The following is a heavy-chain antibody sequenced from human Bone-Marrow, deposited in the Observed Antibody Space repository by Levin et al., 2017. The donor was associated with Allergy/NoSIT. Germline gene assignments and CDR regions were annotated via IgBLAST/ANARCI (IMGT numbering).Heavy chain of an antibody. D-gene: IGHD3-10*01. CDR2: ISYDGSET. CDR1: GFVFRPHG. V-gene: IGHV3-30*03. Sequence: PGGSLRLSCVASGFVFRPHGMHWARQTPGKGLEWVAVISYDGSETYYAGSVKGRFTISRDNSKNSLFLQMKSLRSEDTAVYYCARDRSGSGSDGMDVWGRGTTVTVSS. J-gene: IGHJ6*02. CDR3: ARDRSGSGSDGMDV.